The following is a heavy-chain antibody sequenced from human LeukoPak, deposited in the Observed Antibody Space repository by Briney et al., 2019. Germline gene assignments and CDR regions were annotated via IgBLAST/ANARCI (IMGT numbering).Heavy chain of an antibody. J-gene: IGHJ5*02. Sequence: GGSLRLSCAASGFTFSNYGMSWVRQAPGKGLEWVSAITGNGANTFYADSVKGRFTISRDNSKNTMYLQMNSLRAEDTALYYCARDRSGSYPNWFDPWGQGTPVTVSS. CDR1: GFTFSNYG. D-gene: IGHD3-10*01. V-gene: IGHV3-23*01. CDR3: ARDRSGSYPNWFDP. CDR2: ITGNGANT.